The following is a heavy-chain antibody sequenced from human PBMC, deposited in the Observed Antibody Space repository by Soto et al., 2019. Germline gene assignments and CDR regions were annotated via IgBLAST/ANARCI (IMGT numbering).Heavy chain of an antibody. Sequence: QITLKESGPTLVKPTQTLTLTCTFSGFSLSTSGVGVGWIRQPPGKALEWLALIYWDDDKRYSPSLKSRLTIPTDTAKNPLVLTMTNMDPVDTATYYCAHRPPVYRSSWDFDYWGQGTLVTVSS. CDR1: GFSLSTSGVG. D-gene: IGHD6-13*01. V-gene: IGHV2-5*02. CDR3: AHRPPVYRSSWDFDY. CDR2: IYWDDDK. J-gene: IGHJ4*02.